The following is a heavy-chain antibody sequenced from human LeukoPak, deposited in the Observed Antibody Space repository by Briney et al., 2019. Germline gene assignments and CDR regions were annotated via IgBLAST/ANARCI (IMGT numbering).Heavy chain of an antibody. J-gene: IGHJ4*02. Sequence: TLSLTCAVYGGSFSGYYWSWIRQPPGKALEWLARIDWDDDKYYSTSLKTSLAISKDTSKNQVVLTMTNMDPVDTATYYCARAFPTVTTFDYWGQGTLVTVSS. D-gene: IGHD4-17*01. CDR1: GGSFSGYY. CDR2: IDWDDDK. CDR3: ARAFPTVTTFDY. V-gene: IGHV2-70*11.